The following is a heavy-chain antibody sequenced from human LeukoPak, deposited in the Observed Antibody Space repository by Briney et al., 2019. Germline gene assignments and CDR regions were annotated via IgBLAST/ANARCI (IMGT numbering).Heavy chain of an antibody. J-gene: IGHJ5*02. CDR3: ARDLRDFYYGSGSYGWFDP. CDR2: IYTSGST. Sequence: PSETLSLTCTVSGGSISSYYWSWIRQPAGKGLEWIGRIYTSGSTNYNPSLKSRVTMSVDTSKNQFSLKLSSVTAADTAVYYCARDLRDFYYGSGSYGWFDPWGQGTLVTVSS. CDR1: GGSISSYY. V-gene: IGHV4-4*07. D-gene: IGHD3-10*01.